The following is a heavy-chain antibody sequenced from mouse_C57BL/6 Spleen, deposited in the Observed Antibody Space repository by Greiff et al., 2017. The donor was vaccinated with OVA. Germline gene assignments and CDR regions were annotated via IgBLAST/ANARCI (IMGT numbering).Heavy chain of an antibody. CDR2: T. J-gene: IGHJ1*03. D-gene: IGHD1-1*01. CDR3: ARRVTTDWYFDV. V-gene: IGHV1-39*01. Sequence: TSYNQKFKGKATLTVDQSSSTAYMQLNSLTSEDSAVYYCARRVTTDWYFDVWGTGTTVTVSS.